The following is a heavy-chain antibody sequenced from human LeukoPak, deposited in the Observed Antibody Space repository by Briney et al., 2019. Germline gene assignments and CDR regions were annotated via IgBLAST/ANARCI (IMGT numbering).Heavy chain of an antibody. V-gene: IGHV3-30*02. CDR1: GFTLSSYG. D-gene: IGHD4-23*01. CDR3: AKDRTTTVVPEYFQH. CDR2: IRYDGSNK. J-gene: IGHJ1*01. Sequence: GGPLRLSCAASGFTLSSYGMHWVRQAPGKGLERVAFIRYDGSNKYYADSVKGRFTISRDNSKNTLYLQMNSLRAEDMAVYYCAKDRTTTVVPEYFQHWGQGTLVTVSS.